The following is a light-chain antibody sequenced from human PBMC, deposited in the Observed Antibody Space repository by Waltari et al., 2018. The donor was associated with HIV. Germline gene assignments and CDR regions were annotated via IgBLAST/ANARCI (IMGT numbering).Light chain of an antibody. CDR3: SSLTNSATLSVL. CDR1: NSDLGYYNY. Sequence: QFALTQPASVSGSPGQSITVSCPGPNSDLGYYNYVSWYQQHPGKAPKLIIYEVSNRPSGVSNRFSGSKSGNTASLTISGLQAEDEADYFCSSLTNSATLSVLFGGGTKLTVL. V-gene: IGLV2-14*01. CDR2: EVS. J-gene: IGLJ3*02.